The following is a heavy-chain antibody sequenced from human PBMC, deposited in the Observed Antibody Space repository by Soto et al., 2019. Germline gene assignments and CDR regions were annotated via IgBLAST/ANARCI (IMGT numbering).Heavy chain of an antibody. Sequence: EVQLLESGGGLVQPGGSLRLSCAASGFTFSSYAVSWVRQAPGKGLEWVSGISGSGGSTYYADSVKGRFTIARDNSNNTLYLQMNSLRAEDTAVYYCTKDQIRYSSGYDFDYWCQGTLVTVSS. CDR3: TKDQIRYSSGYDFDY. J-gene: IGHJ4*02. V-gene: IGHV3-23*01. D-gene: IGHD5-18*01. CDR2: ISGSGGST. CDR1: GFTFSSYA.